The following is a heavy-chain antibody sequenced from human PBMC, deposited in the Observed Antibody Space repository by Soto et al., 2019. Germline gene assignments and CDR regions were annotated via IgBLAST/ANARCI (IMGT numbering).Heavy chain of an antibody. CDR2: INHSGST. Sequence: PSETLSLTCAVYGGSFSGYYWSWIRQPPGKGLEWIGEINHSGSTNYNPSLKSRVAISVDTSKNQFSLKLSSVTAADTAVYYCARARDILTGYPSLYYFDYWGQGTLVTVSS. V-gene: IGHV4-34*01. CDR3: ARARDILTGYPSLYYFDY. CDR1: GGSFSGYY. D-gene: IGHD3-9*01. J-gene: IGHJ4*02.